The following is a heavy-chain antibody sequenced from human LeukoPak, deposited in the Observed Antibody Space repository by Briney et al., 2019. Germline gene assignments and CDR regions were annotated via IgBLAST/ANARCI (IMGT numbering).Heavy chain of an antibody. CDR3: ARVAAKFAYGGNPEYFQH. V-gene: IGHV1-46*01. D-gene: IGHD4-23*01. CDR2: INPSGGST. Sequence: ASVKVSCKASGYTFTSYYMHWVRQAPGQGLEWMGIINPSGGSTSYAQKFQGRVTMTRVTSTSTVYMELSSLRSEDTAVYYCARVAAKFAYGGNPEYFQHWGQGTLVTVSS. J-gene: IGHJ1*01. CDR1: GYTFTSYY.